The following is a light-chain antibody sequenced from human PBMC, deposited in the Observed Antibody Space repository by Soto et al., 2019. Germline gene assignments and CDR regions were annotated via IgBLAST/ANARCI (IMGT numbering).Light chain of an antibody. V-gene: IGLV1-44*01. CDR1: SSNIGSNT. CDR3: AAWDDSLSGWV. J-gene: IGLJ3*02. Sequence: QSVLTQPPSASGTPGQRVTISCSGSSSNIGSNTVNWYQQLPGTAPKLLIYSNNQRPSGFPDRVSGSKSGTSASLAISGLQSEDEADYYCAAWDDSLSGWVFGGGTKLTVL. CDR2: SNN.